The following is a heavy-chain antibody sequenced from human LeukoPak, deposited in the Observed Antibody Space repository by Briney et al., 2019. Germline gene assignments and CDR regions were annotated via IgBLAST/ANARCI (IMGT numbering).Heavy chain of an antibody. Sequence: PSETLSLTCAVYGGSFSGYYWSWIRQPPGKGLEWIGEINHSGSTNYNPSLKSRVTISVDTSKNQFSLKLSSVTAADTAVYYCARVAQINWYFDLWGRGTLVTVSS. J-gene: IGHJ2*01. CDR3: ARVAQINWYFDL. CDR2: INHSGST. CDR1: GGSFSGYY. V-gene: IGHV4-34*01.